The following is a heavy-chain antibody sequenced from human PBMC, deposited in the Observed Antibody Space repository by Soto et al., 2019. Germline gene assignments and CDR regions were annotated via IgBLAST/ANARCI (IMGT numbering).Heavy chain of an antibody. J-gene: IGHJ3*02. CDR1: GFTVSSNY. D-gene: IGHD3-22*01. Sequence: GGSLRLSCAASGFTVSSNYMTWVRQAPGKGLEWVSVIYSGGSTYYADSVKGRFTISRHNSKNTLYLQMNSLRAEDTAVYYCARDPRNYYDSNSPLGGFDIWGQGTMVTVSS. CDR3: ARDPRNYYDSNSPLGGFDI. V-gene: IGHV3-53*04. CDR2: IYSGGST.